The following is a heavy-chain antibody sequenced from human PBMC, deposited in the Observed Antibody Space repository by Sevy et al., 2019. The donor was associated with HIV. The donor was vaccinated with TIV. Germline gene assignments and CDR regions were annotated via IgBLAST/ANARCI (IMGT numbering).Heavy chain of an antibody. Sequence: GGSLRLSCAASGFILSDYYMTWVRQAPGKGLEWVSYISGNDDTIYYADSVKGRFTISRDNTKNSLYLQMNSLRAEDTAVYYCARDHVKDGDLGDYYYYAMDVWGQWTTVTASS. V-gene: IGHV3-11*01. CDR1: GFILSDYY. D-gene: IGHD4-17*01. J-gene: IGHJ6*02. CDR2: ISGNDDTI. CDR3: ARDHVKDGDLGDYYYYAMDV.